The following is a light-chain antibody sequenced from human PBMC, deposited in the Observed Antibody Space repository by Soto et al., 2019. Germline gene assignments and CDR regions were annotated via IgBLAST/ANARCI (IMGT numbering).Light chain of an antibody. Sequence: EIVLTQSPGTLSLSPGERATLSCRASQSVTSNYVAWYQQKPGLAPRLLIYGASHRTTGIPDRFSGNGSGTDFTLTISRLEPGDFAVYYCQQYTMSPWTFGQGTKVEV. V-gene: IGKV3-20*01. CDR3: QQYTMSPWT. J-gene: IGKJ1*01. CDR1: QSVTSNY. CDR2: GAS.